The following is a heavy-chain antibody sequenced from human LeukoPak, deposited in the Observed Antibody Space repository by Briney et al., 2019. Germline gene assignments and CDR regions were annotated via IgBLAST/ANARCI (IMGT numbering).Heavy chain of an antibody. CDR3: ARDAYCGGDCPYYFDY. CDR2: IIPIFGTA. J-gene: IGHJ4*02. V-gene: IGHV1-69*13. CDR1: GGTFSSYA. D-gene: IGHD2-21*02. Sequence: GASVKVSCKASGGTFSSYAISWVRQAPGQGLEWMGGIIPIFGTANYAQKFQGRVTITADESTGTAYMELSSLRSEDTAVYYCARDAYCGGDCPYYFDYWGQGTLVTVSS.